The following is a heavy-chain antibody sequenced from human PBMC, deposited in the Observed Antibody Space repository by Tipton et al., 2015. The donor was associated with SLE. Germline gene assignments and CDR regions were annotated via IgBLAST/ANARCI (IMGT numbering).Heavy chain of an antibody. Sequence: TLSLTCAVSGGSISSGGYSWSWIRQPPGKGLEWIGYIYHSGSTYYNPSLKSRVTISVDRSKNQFSLKLSSVTAADTAVYYCARGLTDFGVVISTTWFDPWGQGTLVTVSS. CDR1: GGSISSGGYS. CDR2: IYHSGST. CDR3: ARGLTDFGVVISTTWFDP. D-gene: IGHD3-3*01. J-gene: IGHJ5*02. V-gene: IGHV4-30-2*01.